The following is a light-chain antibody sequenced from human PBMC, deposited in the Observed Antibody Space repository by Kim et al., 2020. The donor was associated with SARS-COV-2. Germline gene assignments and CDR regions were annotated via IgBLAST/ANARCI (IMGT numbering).Light chain of an antibody. Sequence: VSPGQTATITCSGNNLGDDYVSWYQQRPGQSPILVIYRDDNRPSGIPERFSGSNSGSTATLTIRGTQTMDEADYYCKARHYTTVVFGGGTQLTVL. CDR2: RDD. V-gene: IGLV3-1*01. CDR3: KARHYTTVV. CDR1: NLGDDY. J-gene: IGLJ3*02.